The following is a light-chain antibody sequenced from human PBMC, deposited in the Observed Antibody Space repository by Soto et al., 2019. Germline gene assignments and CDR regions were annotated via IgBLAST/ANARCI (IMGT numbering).Light chain of an antibody. V-gene: IGKV1-39*01. Sequence: DIQMTQSPSSLSASVGDRVTITCRASQRISNYLNWYQQKPGKAPKLLIYAASSLQSGVPSRFSGSGSGTDFTLTISSLQPEDFATYYCQQADSFPATFGQGTRLEIK. CDR3: QQADSFPAT. CDR2: AAS. J-gene: IGKJ5*01. CDR1: QRISNY.